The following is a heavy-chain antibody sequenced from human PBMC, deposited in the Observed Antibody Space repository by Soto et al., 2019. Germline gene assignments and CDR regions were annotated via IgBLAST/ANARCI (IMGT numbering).Heavy chain of an antibody. CDR3: ARDGYYDFWSGYEDAFDI. D-gene: IGHD3-3*01. CDR2: ISSSSSTI. CDR1: GFTFSSYS. J-gene: IGHJ3*02. Sequence: GGSLRLSCAASGFTFSSYSMNWVRQAPGKGLEWVSYISSSSSTIYYADSVKGRFTISRDNAKNSLYLQMNSLRDEDTAVYYCARDGYYDFWSGYEDAFDIWGQGTMVTVSS. V-gene: IGHV3-48*02.